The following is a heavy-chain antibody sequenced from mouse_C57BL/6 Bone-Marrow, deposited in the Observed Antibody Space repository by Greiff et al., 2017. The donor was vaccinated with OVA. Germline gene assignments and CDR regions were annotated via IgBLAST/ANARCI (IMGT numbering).Heavy chain of an antibody. J-gene: IGHJ2*01. CDR1: GYTFTSYW. CDR3: AREEEFDLDY. Sequence: VQLQQSGAELAKPGASVKLSCKASGYTFTSYWMHWVNQRPGQGLEWIGYINPSSGYPTYNQKFKVKATLTADKSSSKAYMQLSSLTYEDSAVYDSAREEEFDLDYWGQGTTLTVSS. V-gene: IGHV1-7*01. CDR2: INPSSGYP.